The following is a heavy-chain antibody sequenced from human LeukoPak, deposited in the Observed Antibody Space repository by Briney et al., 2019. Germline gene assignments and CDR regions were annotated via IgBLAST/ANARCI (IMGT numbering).Heavy chain of an antibody. CDR3: ARDEGAKIAFHI. D-gene: IGHD1-26*01. CDR2: IIPIFGTA. V-gene: IGHV1-69*06. J-gene: IGHJ3*02. CDR1: GGTFSSYA. Sequence: ASVNVSCKASGGTFSSYAISWVRQAPGQGLEWMGGIIPIFGTANYAQKFQDRVTITADKSTSTAYMELSSLRFEDTAVYYCARDEGAKIAFHIWGQGTMVTVSS.